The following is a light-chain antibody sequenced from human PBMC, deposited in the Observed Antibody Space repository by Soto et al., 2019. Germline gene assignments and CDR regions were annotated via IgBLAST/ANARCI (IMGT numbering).Light chain of an antibody. J-gene: IGKJ2*01. Sequence: DIPMTQSPSSLSASVGDRVTITCRASQGISTYLNWYQQKPVKAPKVLIYGASTLLSGVPTRFSGSGSWTEFTLTISSLQPEDFATYYCQQSYSTPLYTFGQGTTVEI. CDR2: GAS. CDR3: QQSYSTPLYT. V-gene: IGKV1-39*01. CDR1: QGISTY.